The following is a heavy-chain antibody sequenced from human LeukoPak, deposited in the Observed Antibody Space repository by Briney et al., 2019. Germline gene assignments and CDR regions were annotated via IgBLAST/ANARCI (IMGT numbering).Heavy chain of an antibody. Sequence: ASVKVSCKASGYTFTSYDINWVRQAPGQGLEWMGWINPNSGDTNYAQKFQGRVTMTRDTSISTAYMELSRLRSDDTAVYYCARDRYPVTTAYWGQGTLVTVSS. D-gene: IGHD3-16*02. J-gene: IGHJ4*02. CDR3: ARDRYPVTTAY. CDR1: GYTFTSYD. V-gene: IGHV1-2*02. CDR2: INPNSGDT.